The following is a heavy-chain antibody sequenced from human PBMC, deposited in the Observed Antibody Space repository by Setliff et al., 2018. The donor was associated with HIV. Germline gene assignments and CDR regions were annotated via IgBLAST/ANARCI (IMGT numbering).Heavy chain of an antibody. D-gene: IGHD1-26*01. CDR2: IRYDGSNK. V-gene: IGHV3-30*02. CDR3: ARDKWASGFDF. J-gene: IGHJ4*01. CDR1: GFTFSSYG. Sequence: QPGGSLRLSCATSGFTFSSYGMHWVRQAPGKGLEWVAFIRYDGSNKYYADSVKGRFTISRDNARNSFYLQMNSLRVDDTAVYFCARDKWASGFDFWGHGTLVTVSS.